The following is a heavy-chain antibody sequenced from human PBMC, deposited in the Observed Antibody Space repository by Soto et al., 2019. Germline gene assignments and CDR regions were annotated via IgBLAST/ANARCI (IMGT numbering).Heavy chain of an antibody. CDR2: ISAYNGNT. CDR3: ARDFSEGIGFRGEFGPGIDY. Sequence: QVQLVQSGAEVKKPGASVKVSCKASGYTFTSYGISWVRQAPGQGLEWMGWISAYNGNTNYAQKLQGRVTMTTDTSTSTAYMELRSLRSDHTAVYYCARDFSEGIGFRGEFGPGIDYWGQGTLVTVSS. CDR1: GYTFTSYG. V-gene: IGHV1-18*01. D-gene: IGHD3-10*01. J-gene: IGHJ4*02.